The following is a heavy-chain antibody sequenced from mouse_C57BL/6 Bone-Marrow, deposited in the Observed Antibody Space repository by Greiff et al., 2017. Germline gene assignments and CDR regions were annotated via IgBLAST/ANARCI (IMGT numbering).Heavy chain of an antibody. J-gene: IGHJ4*01. D-gene: IGHD4-1*01. CDR1: GFTFSSYA. V-gene: IGHV5-9-1*02. CDR2: ISSGGDYI. Sequence: EVKVEESGEGLVKPGGSLKLSCAASGFTFSSYAMSWVRETPEKRLEWVAYISSGGDYIYYADTVKGRFTISRDNARNTLYLQMSSLKSEDTAMYYCTRDQANWDAMDYWGQGTSVTVSS. CDR3: TRDQANWDAMDY.